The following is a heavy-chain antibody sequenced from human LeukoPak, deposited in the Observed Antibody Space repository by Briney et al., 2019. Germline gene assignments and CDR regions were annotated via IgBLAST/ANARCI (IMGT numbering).Heavy chain of an antibody. V-gene: IGHV3-23*01. CDR2: VSNTGLTT. CDR1: GFTVGSYA. CDR3: AKVRKGVGASDI. J-gene: IGHJ3*02. Sequence: PGGSLRLSCAVSGFTVGSYAMSWVRQAPGKGLEWVSGVSNTGLTTYYIDSVKGRFTISRDSSKNTLYLQLDSLRTEDTAVYYCAKVRKGVGASDIWGQGIMVTVSS. D-gene: IGHD3-16*01.